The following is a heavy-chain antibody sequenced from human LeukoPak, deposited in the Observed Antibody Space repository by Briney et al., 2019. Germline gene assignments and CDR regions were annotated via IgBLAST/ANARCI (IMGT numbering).Heavy chain of an antibody. J-gene: IGHJ4*02. Sequence: QPGGSLRLSCAASGISFRNYAMSWVRQAPARGPEWVSSLRGNDETFYADSVKGRFTLSRDDSRNTVYLRLNNLRVEDTAIYYCARASWVSDPDAVRWGQGTQVTVSS. CDR3: ARASWVSDPDAVR. CDR1: GISFRNYA. CDR2: LRGNDET. V-gene: IGHV3-23*01. D-gene: IGHD3-10*01.